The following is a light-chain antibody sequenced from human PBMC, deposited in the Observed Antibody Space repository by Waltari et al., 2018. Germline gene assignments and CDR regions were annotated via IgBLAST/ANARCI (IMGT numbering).Light chain of an antibody. CDR1: QTINNF. CDR2: AAS. CDR3: QHYDRLPYT. V-gene: IGKV1-39*01. Sequence: DIQLTQSPSSLSASVGDRVTITCRASQTINNFLNWYQQKPGKAPKLLIHAASSLQSGVPSRFSGSGSGTDFTLTISSLQPEDFATYFCQHYDRLPYTFGQGTSLQIK. J-gene: IGKJ2*01.